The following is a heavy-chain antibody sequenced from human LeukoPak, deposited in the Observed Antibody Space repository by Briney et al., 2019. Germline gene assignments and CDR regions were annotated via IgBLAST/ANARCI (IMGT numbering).Heavy chain of an antibody. CDR1: GYRFTSYW. V-gene: IGHV5-51*01. CDR2: IYPGDSDT. CDR3: ARGGSCSSTTCFFDY. Sequence: GESLKISCKGSGYRFTSYWIGWVRQMPGKGLEWMGIIYPGDSDTRYSPSFQGQVTISADKSISTAYLQWSSLKASDTAMYYCARGGSCSSTTCFFDYWGQGTLVTVSS. D-gene: IGHD2-2*01. J-gene: IGHJ4*02.